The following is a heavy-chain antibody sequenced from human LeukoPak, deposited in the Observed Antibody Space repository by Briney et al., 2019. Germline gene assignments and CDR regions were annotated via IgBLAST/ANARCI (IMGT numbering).Heavy chain of an antibody. V-gene: IGHV3-48*02. CDR1: GFTFSSYS. Sequence: GGSLRLSCAASGFTFSSYSMNWVRQAPGKGLEWVSYISSDSRTIYYADSVKGRFTISRDNAKNSLYLQMKSLRDEDTAVYYCARYGSGTSYITNYFDYWGGGRLATVSS. CDR3: ARYGSGTSYITNYFDY. J-gene: IGHJ4*02. CDR2: ISSDSRTI. D-gene: IGHD3-10*01.